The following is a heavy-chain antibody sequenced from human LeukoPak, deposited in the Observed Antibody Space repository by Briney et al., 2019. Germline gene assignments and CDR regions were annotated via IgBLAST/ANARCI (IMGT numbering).Heavy chain of an antibody. CDR2: ISGSGGGT. Sequence: GGSLRLSCAASGFSFSSNAMNWVRQAPGKGLEWVSVISGSGGGTYYADSVRGRFTISRDNSKNTLYLQMNSLRGEDTDLHYCAKGQSFSNYSPSDYWGQGTLVTVSS. CDR3: AKGQSFSNYSPSDY. J-gene: IGHJ4*02. CDR1: GFSFSSNA. D-gene: IGHD3-10*01. V-gene: IGHV3-23*01.